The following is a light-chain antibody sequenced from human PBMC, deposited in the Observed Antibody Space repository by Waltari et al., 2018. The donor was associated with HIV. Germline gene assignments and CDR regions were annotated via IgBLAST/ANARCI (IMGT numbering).Light chain of an antibody. CDR3: QQLNSYPLST. J-gene: IGKJ3*01. Sequence: DIQLTQSPSFLSASVGDRVPITCRASQGISSYLAWYQQKPGKAPKLLIYDASTLQSVVPSRFSGSGSGTEFTLTISSLQPEDFATYYCQQLNSYPLSTFGPGTKVDIK. CDR1: QGISSY. V-gene: IGKV1-9*01. CDR2: DAS.